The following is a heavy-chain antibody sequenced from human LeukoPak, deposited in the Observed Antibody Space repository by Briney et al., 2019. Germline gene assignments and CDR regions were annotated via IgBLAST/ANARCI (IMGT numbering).Heavy chain of an antibody. CDR3: ARVDHMVRRMDL. CDR2: IYYSGST. D-gene: IGHD3-10*01. V-gene: IGHV4-59*01. CDR1: GGSISSYY. J-gene: IGHJ6*02. Sequence: SETLSLTCTVSGGSISSYYWSWIRQPPGKGLEWIGYIYYSGSTNYNPSLKSRVTISVDTSKNQFSLKLSSVTAADTAVYYCARVDHMVRRMDLWGQGTTVTVSS.